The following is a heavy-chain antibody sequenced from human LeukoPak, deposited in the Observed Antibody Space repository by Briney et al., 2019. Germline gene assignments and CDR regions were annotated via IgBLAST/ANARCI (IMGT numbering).Heavy chain of an antibody. CDR3: ARSRFLEPDV. D-gene: IGHD3-3*01. CDR2: LFGGGSE. CDR1: GFAGGSNY. V-gene: IGHV3-53*01. J-gene: IGHJ6*04. Sequence: GGSLRLSCVASGFAGGSNYMTWVRQAPGKGLEWVALLFGGGSEYYTDSVRGRFTVSSDISKNTLYLQMNSLRVEDTAIYYCARSRFLEPDVWGKGTTVTVSS.